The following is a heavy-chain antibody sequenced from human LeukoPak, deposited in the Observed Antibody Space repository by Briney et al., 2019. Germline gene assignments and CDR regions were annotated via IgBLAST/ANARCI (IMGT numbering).Heavy chain of an antibody. CDR1: GGTFSSYA. J-gene: IGHJ5*02. V-gene: IGHV1-69*05. CDR2: IIPIFGTA. CDR3: ARDRTIVPAAYNWFDP. Sequence: ASVEVSCKASGGTFSSYAISWVRQAPGQGLEWMGGIIPIFGTANYAQKFQGRVTITTDESTSTAYMELSSLRSEDTAVYYCARDRTIVPAAYNWFDPWGQGTLVTVSS. D-gene: IGHD2-2*01.